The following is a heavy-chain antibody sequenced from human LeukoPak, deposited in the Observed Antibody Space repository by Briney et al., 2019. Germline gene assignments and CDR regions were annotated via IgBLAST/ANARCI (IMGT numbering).Heavy chain of an antibody. CDR3: AKDGGMATASPLDY. J-gene: IGHJ4*02. CDR2: ISSSGSTI. CDR1: GFTFSDYY. V-gene: IGHV3-11*01. D-gene: IGHD5-24*01. Sequence: GGSLRLSCAAPGFTFSDYYMSWIRQAPGKGLEWVSYISSSGSTIYYADSVKGRFTISRDNAKNSLYLQMNSLRAEDTALYYCAKDGGMATASPLDYWGQGTLVTVSS.